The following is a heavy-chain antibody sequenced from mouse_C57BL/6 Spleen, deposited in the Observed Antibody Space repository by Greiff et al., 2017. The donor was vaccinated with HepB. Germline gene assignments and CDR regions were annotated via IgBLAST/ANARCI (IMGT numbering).Heavy chain of an antibody. D-gene: IGHD5-5*01. CDR1: GYTFTSYW. CDR2: IYPSDSET. V-gene: IGHV1-61*01. Sequence: VQLQQPGAELVRPGSSVKLSCKASGYTFTSYWMDWVKQRPGQGLEWIGNIYPSDSETHYNQKFKDKATLTVDKSSSTAYMQLSSLTSEDSAVYDCARIYLRGYFDVWGTGTTVTVSS. CDR3: ARIYLRGYFDV. J-gene: IGHJ1*03.